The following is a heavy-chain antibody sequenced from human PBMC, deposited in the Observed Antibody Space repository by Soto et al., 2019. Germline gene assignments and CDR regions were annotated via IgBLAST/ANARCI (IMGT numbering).Heavy chain of an antibody. Sequence: GGTLRRPCAASGCTLSDYEMTWVRQTPGKGLEWVSALSGTGGSTYSADSVKGRFTISRDNSKNTLYVQMTSLRAEDTAVYYCAKNSGFWSGPYYFYGMDVWGQGTTVTVSS. CDR3: AKNSGFWSGPYYFYGMDV. V-gene: IGHV3-23*01. J-gene: IGHJ6*02. CDR2: LSGTGGST. CDR1: GCTLSDYE. D-gene: IGHD3-3*01.